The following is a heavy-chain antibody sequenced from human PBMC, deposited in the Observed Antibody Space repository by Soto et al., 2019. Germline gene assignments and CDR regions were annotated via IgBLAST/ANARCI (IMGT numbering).Heavy chain of an antibody. D-gene: IGHD5-12*01. V-gene: IGHV1-69*12. CDR3: AVGSVDIVPTGMKPFDP. Sequence: QVQLVQSGAEVKKPGSSVKVSCKASGGTFSNYAISWVRQAPGQGLEWMGGIITIFGTANYAQKFQGRVTITADEATSTADMELSSLRSEDTAIYYCAVGSVDIVPTGMKPFDPWGQGTLVTVSS. CDR1: GGTFSNYA. J-gene: IGHJ5*02. CDR2: IITIFGTA.